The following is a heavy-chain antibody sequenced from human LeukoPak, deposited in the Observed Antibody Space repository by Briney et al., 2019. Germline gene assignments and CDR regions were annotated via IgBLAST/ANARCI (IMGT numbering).Heavy chain of an antibody. V-gene: IGHV4-4*09. CDR3: ARRRTGTDGSDAFDI. J-gene: IGHJ3*02. D-gene: IGHD1-1*01. CDR2: IYTSGST. Sequence: PSETLSLTCTVSGGSISSYYWSWIRQPPGKGLEWIGYIYTSGSTNYNPSLKSRDTMSVDTSKNQFSLKLSSVTAADTAVYYCARRRTGTDGSDAFDIWGQGTMVTVSS. CDR1: GGSISSYY.